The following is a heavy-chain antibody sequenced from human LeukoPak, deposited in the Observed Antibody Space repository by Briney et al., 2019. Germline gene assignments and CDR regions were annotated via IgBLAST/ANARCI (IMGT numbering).Heavy chain of an antibody. Sequence: TSETLSLTCTVSGASVRSDHWNWIRQPPGKGLEWIAYMHGSGSPNYNPSLASRLTLSVDATENLLSLKLTSVTAADTAVYFCARDLSVNAFDLWGQGTLVTVSP. CDR2: MHGSGSP. CDR3: ARDLSVNAFDL. V-gene: IGHV4-59*02. CDR1: GASVRSDH. J-gene: IGHJ3*01. D-gene: IGHD2/OR15-2a*01.